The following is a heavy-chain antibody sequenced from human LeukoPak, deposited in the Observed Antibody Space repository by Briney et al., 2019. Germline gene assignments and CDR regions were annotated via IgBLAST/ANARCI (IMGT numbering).Heavy chain of an antibody. J-gene: IGHJ3*02. CDR3: ARPDIVVVVAATGYAFDI. D-gene: IGHD2-15*01. CDR2: INSDGSST. V-gene: IGHV3-74*01. CDR1: GFTFSSYW. Sequence: GGSLRLSCAASGFTFSSYWMHWVRQAPGKGLVWVSRINSDGSSTSYADSVKGRSTISRDNAKNTLYLQMNSLRAEDTAVYCCARPDIVVVVAATGYAFDIWGQGTMVTVSS.